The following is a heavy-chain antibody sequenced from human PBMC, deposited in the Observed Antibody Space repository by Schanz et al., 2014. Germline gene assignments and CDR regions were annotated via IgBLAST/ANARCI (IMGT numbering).Heavy chain of an antibody. CDR3: ASSMTRYCSTTSCGPGAFDF. Sequence: QVQLVESGGGLVKPGGSLRLSCAASGFTFSSYYMSWIRQAPGKGLEWVSSIISTGGTIYYVDSVRGRFAISRDNAKNSPYLQMNSLRVDDTAVYCCASSMTRYCSTTSCGPGAFDFWGQGTLVTVSS. V-gene: IGHV3-11*01. D-gene: IGHD2-2*01. CDR2: IISTGGTI. J-gene: IGHJ3*01. CDR1: GFTFSSYY.